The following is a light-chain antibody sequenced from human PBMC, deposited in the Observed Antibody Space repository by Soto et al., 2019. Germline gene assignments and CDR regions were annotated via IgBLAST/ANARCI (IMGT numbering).Light chain of an antibody. CDR1: QSISSIY. CDR3: QQYGNSPPWT. Sequence: EIVLTQSPGTLSLSPGERATLSCRASQSISSIYLAWYQQKPGQAPRLLIYGASSRATGIPDRFSGSGSGTDFTLTISRLEPEDFAVYYCQQYGNSPPWTFGQGTQVEIK. J-gene: IGKJ1*01. CDR2: GAS. V-gene: IGKV3-20*01.